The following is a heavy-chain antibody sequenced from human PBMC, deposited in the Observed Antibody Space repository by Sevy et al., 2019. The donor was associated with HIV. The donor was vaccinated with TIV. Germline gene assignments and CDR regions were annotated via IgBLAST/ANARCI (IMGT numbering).Heavy chain of an antibody. V-gene: IGHV1-2*02. J-gene: IGHJ4*02. CDR2: INPDSGGP. CDR3: VRDDRDRYFEY. Sequence: ASVKVSCKASGYTFTGYYMHWVRQAPGQGLQWMGWINPDSGGPNYAPKFQGRVTLTRDTSISIAYMELSRLKSDDTAVYYCVRDDRDRYFEYWGQGTLVTVSS. CDR1: GYTFTGYY.